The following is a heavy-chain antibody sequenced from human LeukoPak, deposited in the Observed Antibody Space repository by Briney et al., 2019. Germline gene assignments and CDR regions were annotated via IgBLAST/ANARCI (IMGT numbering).Heavy chain of an antibody. J-gene: IGHJ3*02. CDR1: GFTFSSYS. D-gene: IGHD3-3*01. Sequence: GGSLRLSCAASGFTFSSYSMNWVRQAPGKGLEWVSYISSSGSIIYYADSVKGRFTISRDNAKNSLYLQMNSLRAEDTAVYYCARDPKDFWSGYLGAFDIWGQGTMVTVSS. V-gene: IGHV3-48*04. CDR3: ARDPKDFWSGYLGAFDI. CDR2: ISSSGSII.